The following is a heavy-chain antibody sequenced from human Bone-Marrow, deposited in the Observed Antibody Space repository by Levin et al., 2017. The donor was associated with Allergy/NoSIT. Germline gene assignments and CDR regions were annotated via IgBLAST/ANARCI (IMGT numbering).Heavy chain of an antibody. D-gene: IGHD2-15*01. CDR3: TKDGWDY. CDR1: GFTFSNYA. J-gene: IGHJ4*02. V-gene: IGHV3-23*01. Sequence: GESLKISCAASGFTFSNYAMNWVRQAPGKGLEWVSHISGSGGSTYYADSVKGRFTISRDNSKNTLYLQMNSLRAEDTAVYYCTKDGWDYWGQGTLVTVSS. CDR2: ISGSGGST.